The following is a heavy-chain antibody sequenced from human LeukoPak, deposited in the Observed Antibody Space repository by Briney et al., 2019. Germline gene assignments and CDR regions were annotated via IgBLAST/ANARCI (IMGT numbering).Heavy chain of an antibody. J-gene: IGHJ4*02. D-gene: IGHD5-18*01. CDR1: GFTFSTGW. CDR3: AKGGYSYGHEDYFDY. Sequence: VGSLRLSCAASGFTFSTGWMNWVRQAPRKGLDCVSLISWAGGSTYYADSVKGRCTISRDNSKNSLYLQMNSLRAEDTALYYCAKGGYSYGHEDYFDYWGQGTLVTVSS. CDR2: ISWAGGST. V-gene: IGHV3-43D*04.